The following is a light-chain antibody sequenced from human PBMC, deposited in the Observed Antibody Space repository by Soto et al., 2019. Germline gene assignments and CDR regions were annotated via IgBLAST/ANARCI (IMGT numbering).Light chain of an antibody. Sequence: EIVLTQSPGTLSLSPGERATLSCSASQSVSSSSLAWYQHKSGQPPRLLIYGASSSATGIPDRFSGSGAGTDFTLTISRLEPEDFSVYYCHQFGSSPPRTFGQGTKVEIK. J-gene: IGKJ1*01. V-gene: IGKV3-20*01. CDR3: HQFGSSPPRT. CDR1: QSVSSSS. CDR2: GAS.